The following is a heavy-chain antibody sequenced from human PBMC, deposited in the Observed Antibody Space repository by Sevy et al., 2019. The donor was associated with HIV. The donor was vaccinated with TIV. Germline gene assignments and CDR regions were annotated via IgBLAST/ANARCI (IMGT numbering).Heavy chain of an antibody. D-gene: IGHD6-13*01. CDR3: ARDLLAIAGYGSTWSGAY. CDR2: IGANNDNA. V-gene: IGHV1-18*01. CDR1: GYSFIDFG. Sequence: ASVKVSCKASGYSFIDFGITWVRQAPGQGLEWMGWIGANNDNANFAQKFQGRVTMTTDTSTSTAYMELRSLKSDDTAVYYCARDLLAIAGYGSTWSGAYWGQGTLVTVSS. J-gene: IGHJ4*02.